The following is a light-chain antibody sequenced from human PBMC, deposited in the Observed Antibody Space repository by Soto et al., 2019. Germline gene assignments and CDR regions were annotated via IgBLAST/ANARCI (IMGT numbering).Light chain of an antibody. V-gene: IGKV3-15*01. CDR3: QQYNNWPLT. CDR1: QSVSSN. J-gene: IGKJ5*01. Sequence: EIVMTQSPATLSVSPGERATLSCRASQSVSSNLAWYQQKPGQAHRLVIYGASSRATGIQVRFSGSGSGTEFTLTIRSLQSEDFAVYYCQQYNNWPLTFGQGTRLEIK. CDR2: GAS.